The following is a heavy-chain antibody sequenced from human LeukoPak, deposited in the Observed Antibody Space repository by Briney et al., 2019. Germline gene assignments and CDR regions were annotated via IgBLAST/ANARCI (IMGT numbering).Heavy chain of an antibody. CDR2: IIPILGIA. D-gene: IGHD3-22*01. V-gene: IGHV1-69*02. J-gene: IGHJ3*02. CDR1: GGTFSSYT. CDR3: ASLAYYFDSSGYPDAFDI. Sequence: GASVKVSCKXSGGTFSSYTISWVRQAPGQGLEGMGRIIPILGIANYSQKFQGRVTITADKSTSTAYMELSSLRSEDTAVYYCASLAYYFDSSGYPDAFDIWGQGTMVTVSS.